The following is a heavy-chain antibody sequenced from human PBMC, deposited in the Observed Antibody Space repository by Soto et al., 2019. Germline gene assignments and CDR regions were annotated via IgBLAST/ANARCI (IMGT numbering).Heavy chain of an antibody. J-gene: IGHJ2*01. CDR3: AKDPNWY. Sequence: VPPSAGKGLEGVAIISYDGSNKYYADSRKGRRTISRDNSKNTLYLQMNSLRAEDTAVYDCAKDPNWY. V-gene: IGHV3-30-3*02. CDR2: ISYDGSNK.